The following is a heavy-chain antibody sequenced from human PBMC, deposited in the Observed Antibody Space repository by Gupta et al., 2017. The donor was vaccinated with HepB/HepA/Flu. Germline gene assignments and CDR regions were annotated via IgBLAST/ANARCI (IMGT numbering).Heavy chain of an antibody. Sequence: QVQLVQSGAEVKKPGSSVKGSCKASGGTFSSYAISWVRQAPGQGLEWMGRIIPILGIANSAQNFQGRVTITADKSTSTAYMELSSLRSEDTAVYYCARVTVDPLFYGMDVWCQGTTVTVSS. CDR3: ARVTVDPLFYGMDV. CDR1: GGTFSSYA. J-gene: IGHJ6*02. V-gene: IGHV1-69*04. D-gene: IGHD4-17*01. CDR2: IIPILGIA.